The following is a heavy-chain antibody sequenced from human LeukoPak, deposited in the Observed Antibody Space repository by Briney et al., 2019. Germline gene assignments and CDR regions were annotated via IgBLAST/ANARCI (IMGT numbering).Heavy chain of an antibody. CDR3: ARDNREYYDFWSGYNDAFDI. Sequence: ASVKASCKASGYTFTGYYMHWVRQAPGQGLEWMGWMNPNSGGTKYAQKFQGRVTMTRDTSISTAYMELSRLRSDDTAVYYCARDNREYYDFWSGYNDAFDIWGQGTMVTVSS. CDR2: MNPNSGGT. CDR1: GYTFTGYY. D-gene: IGHD3-3*01. J-gene: IGHJ3*02. V-gene: IGHV1-2*02.